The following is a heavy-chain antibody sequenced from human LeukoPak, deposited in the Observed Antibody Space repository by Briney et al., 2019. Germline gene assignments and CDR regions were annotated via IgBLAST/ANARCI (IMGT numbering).Heavy chain of an antibody. V-gene: IGHV3-48*03. CDR3: AREGGYSGYDSGYYFDY. J-gene: IGHJ4*02. CDR1: GFTFSSYE. D-gene: IGHD5-12*01. CDR2: ISSSGSTI. Sequence: GGSLRLSCAASGFTFSSYEMNWVRQAPGKGLEWVSYISSSGSTIYYADSVKGRFTISRDNAKNSLYLQMNSLRAEDTAVYYCAREGGYSGYDSGYYFDYWGLGTLVTVSS.